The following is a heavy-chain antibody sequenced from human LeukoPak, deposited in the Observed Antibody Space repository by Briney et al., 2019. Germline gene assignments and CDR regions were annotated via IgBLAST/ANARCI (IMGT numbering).Heavy chain of an antibody. V-gene: IGHV1-24*01. CDR2: FDPEDGET. J-gene: IGHJ4*02. CDR1: GYTLTELS. CDR3: ATRPAVPYYYDSSGYYYAS. Sequence: GASVKVSCKVSGYTLTELSMHWVRQAPGKGLEWMGGFDPEDGETIYAQKLQGRVTMTEDTSTDTAYMELSSLRSEDTAVYYCATRPAVPYYYDSSGYYYASWGQGTLVTVSS. D-gene: IGHD3-22*01.